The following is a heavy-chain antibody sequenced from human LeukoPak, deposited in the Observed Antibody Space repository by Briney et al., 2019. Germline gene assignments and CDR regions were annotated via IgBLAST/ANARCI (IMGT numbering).Heavy chain of an antibody. Sequence: GRSLRLSCAASGFTFSSYGMHWVRQAPGKGLEWVAVISYDGSNKYYADSVKGRFTISRDNSKNTLYLQMNSLRAEDTAVYYCAKVRVPGANMGDYYYGMDVWGKGTTVTVSS. D-gene: IGHD2-2*01. J-gene: IGHJ6*04. V-gene: IGHV3-30*18. CDR1: GFTFSSYG. CDR2: ISYDGSNK. CDR3: AKVRVPGANMGDYYYGMDV.